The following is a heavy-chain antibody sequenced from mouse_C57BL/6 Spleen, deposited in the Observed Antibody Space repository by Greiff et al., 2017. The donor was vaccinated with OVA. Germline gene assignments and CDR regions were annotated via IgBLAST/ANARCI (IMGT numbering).Heavy chain of an antibody. CDR2: IDPEDGDT. V-gene: IGHV14-1*01. J-gene: IGHJ1*03. Sequence: EVKLMESGAELVRPGASVKLSCTASGFNIKDYYMHWVKQRPEQGLEWIGRIDPEDGDTEYAPKFQGKATMTADTSSNTAYLQLSSLTSEDTAVYYCTTGGYLYGSSYRYFDVWGTGTTVTVSS. CDR3: TTGGYLYGSSYRYFDV. CDR1: GFNIKDYY. D-gene: IGHD1-1*01.